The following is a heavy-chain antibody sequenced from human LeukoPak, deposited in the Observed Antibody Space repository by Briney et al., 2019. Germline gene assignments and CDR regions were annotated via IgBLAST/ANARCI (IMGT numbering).Heavy chain of an antibody. CDR1: GFVSSNY. Sequence: GGSLRPSCTASGFVSSNYMSWVRQTPGKGLEWVSVIYSGGITYYADSVRGRFTVSRDNSKNTVYLEMNSLRAEDTAVYYCARSSMAVAGTLDYWGQGTLVTVSS. CDR2: IYSGGIT. J-gene: IGHJ4*02. D-gene: IGHD6-19*01. CDR3: ARSSMAVAGTLDY. V-gene: IGHV3-66*01.